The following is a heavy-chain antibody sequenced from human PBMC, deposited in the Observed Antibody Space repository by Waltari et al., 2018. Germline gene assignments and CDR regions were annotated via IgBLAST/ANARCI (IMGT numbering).Heavy chain of an antibody. CDR1: GHRCSGNGAA. J-gene: IGHJ3*02. CDR3: ASGRDSAFDI. CDR2: AYYRSKWSN. Sequence: QVQLQQSGPGLVKPSQTLPLTCALSGHRCSGNGAAWNWIRQSPSRGLEWLGRAYYRSKWSNDYAVSVKSRITINPDTSKNQFSLQLHSVTPDDTAVYYCASGRDSAFDIWGQGTIVTVSS. V-gene: IGHV6-1*01. D-gene: IGHD3-10*01.